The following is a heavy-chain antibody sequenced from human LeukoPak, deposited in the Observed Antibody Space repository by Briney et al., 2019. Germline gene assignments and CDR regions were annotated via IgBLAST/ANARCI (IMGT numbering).Heavy chain of an antibody. J-gene: IGHJ4*02. CDR2: IIPILGIA. CDR3: ARGVDIVVVVAATILDY. D-gene: IGHD2-15*01. CDR1: GGTFSSYA. V-gene: IGHV1-69*04. Sequence: EASVKVSCKASGGTFSSYAISWVRQAPGQGLEWMGRIIPILGIANYAQKFQGRVTITADKSTSTAYMELSSLRSEDTAVYYCARGVDIVVVVAATILDYWGQGTLVTVSS.